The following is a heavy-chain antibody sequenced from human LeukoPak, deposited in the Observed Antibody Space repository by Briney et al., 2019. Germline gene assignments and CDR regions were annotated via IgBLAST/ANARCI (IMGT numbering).Heavy chain of an antibody. CDR2: IWYDGSNK. CDR1: GFTFSSYG. V-gene: IGHV3-33*06. Sequence: GRSLRLSCAASGFTFSSYGMHWVRQAPGKGLEWVAVIWYDGSNKHYADSVKGRFTISRDNSKNTLYLQMNSLRAEDTAVYYCAKDRVGQNYYDSRGYYDYWGQGTLVTVSS. CDR3: AKDRVGQNYYDSRGYYDY. J-gene: IGHJ4*02. D-gene: IGHD3-22*01.